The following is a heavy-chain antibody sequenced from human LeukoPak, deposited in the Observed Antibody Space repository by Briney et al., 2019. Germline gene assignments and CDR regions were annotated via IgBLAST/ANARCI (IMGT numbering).Heavy chain of an antibody. V-gene: IGHV4-39*07. CDR3: ARIEYCGGDCPGYYYYMDV. CDR2: IFYSGST. D-gene: IGHD2-21*02. J-gene: IGHJ6*03. Sequence: PSETLSHACTVSGGSISTSNYYWGWIRQPPGKGLEWIGNIFYSGSTYYSPSLRSRVTISLDTSRSQFSLKLSSVTAADTAVYYCARIEYCGGDCPGYYYYMDVWGKGTTVTVSS. CDR1: GGSISTSNYY.